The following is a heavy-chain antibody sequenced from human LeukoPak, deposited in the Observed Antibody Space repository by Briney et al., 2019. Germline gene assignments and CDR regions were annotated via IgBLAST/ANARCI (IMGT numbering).Heavy chain of an antibody. Sequence: GGSLRLSCAASGFTLSSYAMSWVRQAPGKGLEWVSAISDTGNTYHADSVKGRFTISRDSSKNTLFLQMNRLRPEDAAVYYCAKAPVTTCRGAFCYPFDYWGLGTLVTASS. CDR2: ISDTGNT. V-gene: IGHV3-23*01. CDR3: AKAPVTTCRGAFCYPFDY. J-gene: IGHJ4*02. CDR1: GFTLSSYA. D-gene: IGHD2-15*01.